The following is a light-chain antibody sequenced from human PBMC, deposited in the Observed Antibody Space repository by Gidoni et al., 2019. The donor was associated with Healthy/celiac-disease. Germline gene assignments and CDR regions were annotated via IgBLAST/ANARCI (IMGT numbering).Light chain of an antibody. V-gene: IGKV1-39*01. CDR2: DAS. Sequence: IHMTHSPSSLSASVGDRVTITCRASQSISSYSNWYQQKPGKAPKLLIYDASSLQSGVPSRFSGSGSGTDLTRTMRSRKAEDCANDYCKQSYSTQYTFGQGTKLEIK. J-gene: IGKJ2*01. CDR1: QSISSY. CDR3: KQSYSTQYT.